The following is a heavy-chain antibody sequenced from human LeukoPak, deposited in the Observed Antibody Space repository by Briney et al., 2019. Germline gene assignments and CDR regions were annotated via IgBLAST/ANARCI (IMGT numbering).Heavy chain of an antibody. CDR2: IYTSGST. D-gene: IGHD5-12*01. J-gene: IGHJ6*03. CDR1: GGSISSGSYY. V-gene: IGHV4-61*02. CDR3: ARATSSYFYYMDV. Sequence: PSETLSLTCTVSGGSISSGSYYWSWFRQPAEKGLEWIGRIYTSGSTYYNPSLKSRVTISADTSKNQFSLNVSSVTAADTAVYCCARATSSYFYYMDVWGKGTTVTISS.